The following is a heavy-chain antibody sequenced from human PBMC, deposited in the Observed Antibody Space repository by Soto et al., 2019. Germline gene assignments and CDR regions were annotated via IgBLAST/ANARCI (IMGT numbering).Heavy chain of an antibody. Sequence: SETLSLTCAVYGGSFSGYYWSWIRQPPGKGLEWIGEINHSGSTNYNPSLKSRVTISVDTSKNQFSLKLSSVNAADTAVYYCARGKSSMVRGVIITGFEYYFDYWGQGTLVTVSS. CDR3: ARGKSSMVRGVIITGFEYYFDY. J-gene: IGHJ4*02. CDR1: GGSFSGYY. D-gene: IGHD3-10*01. V-gene: IGHV4-34*01. CDR2: INHSGST.